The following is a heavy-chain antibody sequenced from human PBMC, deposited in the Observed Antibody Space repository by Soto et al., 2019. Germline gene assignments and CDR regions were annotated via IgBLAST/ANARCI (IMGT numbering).Heavy chain of an antibody. J-gene: IGHJ4*02. CDR1: GFTFSDYY. CDR2: ISSSGSTI. V-gene: IGHV3-11*01. Sequence: GGSLRLSCAASGFTFSDYYMSWIRQAPGKGLEWVSYISSSGSTIYYADSVKGRFTISRDSAKNSLYLQMNSLRAEDTAVYYCARVVDSGYYPDYWGQGTLVTVSS. D-gene: IGHD3-22*01. CDR3: ARVVDSGYYPDY.